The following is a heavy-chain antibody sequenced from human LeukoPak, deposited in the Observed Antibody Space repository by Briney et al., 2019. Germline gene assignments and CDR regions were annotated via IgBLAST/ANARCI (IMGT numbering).Heavy chain of an antibody. J-gene: IGHJ4*02. V-gene: IGHV3-30*03. CDR2: ISYDERNK. Sequence: PGGSLRLSCAASGFAFSSYGMHWVRQAPGKGLEWVAVISYDERNKYYGDSVKGRFTISRDNSKNTLYLQMNSLRAEDTAVYYCARELGEYYYDSSGYYYIWGQGTLVTVSS. CDR1: GFAFSSYG. D-gene: IGHD3-22*01. CDR3: ARELGEYYYDSSGYYYI.